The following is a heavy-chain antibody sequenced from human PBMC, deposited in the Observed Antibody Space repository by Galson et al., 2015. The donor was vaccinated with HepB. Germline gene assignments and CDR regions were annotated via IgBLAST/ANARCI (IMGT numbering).Heavy chain of an antibody. CDR1: GFTFSSYA. Sequence: SLRLSCAASGFTFSSYAMHWVRQAPGKGLEWVAVISYDGSNKYYADSVKGRFTISRDNSKNTLYLQMNSLRAEDTAVYYCARDYYDSSGYISSFDPWGQGTLVTVSS. V-gene: IGHV3-30-3*01. CDR2: ISYDGSNK. J-gene: IGHJ5*02. D-gene: IGHD3-22*01. CDR3: ARDYYDSSGYISSFDP.